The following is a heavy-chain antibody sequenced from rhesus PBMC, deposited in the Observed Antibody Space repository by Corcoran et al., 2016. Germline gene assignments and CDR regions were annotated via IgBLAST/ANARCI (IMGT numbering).Heavy chain of an antibody. V-gene: IGHV4S11*01. D-gene: IGHD6-31*01. Sequence: QVQLQESGPGLVMPSETLSLTCAVSGGSIRSNYWSWIRQAPGKGLEWIGRIDSSGSTYYNPSLQSRVTLSVDTSKNQLSLKLSSVTAADTAVYYCARVGSGWAQYYFDYWGQGVLVTVSS. CDR3: ARVGSGWAQYYFDY. CDR1: GGSIRSNY. J-gene: IGHJ4*01. CDR2: IDSSGST.